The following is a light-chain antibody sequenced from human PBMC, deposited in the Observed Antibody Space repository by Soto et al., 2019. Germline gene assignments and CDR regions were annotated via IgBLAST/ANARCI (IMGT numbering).Light chain of an antibody. CDR1: QSVSSRN. V-gene: IGKV3-20*01. CDR3: LRYGDSPPAYT. Sequence: EIVLTQSPGTVYLSPGERATLSCRASQSVSSRNLAWYRQKPGQAPSLLIFGASNRATGIPDRFSGSGSGTYFTLTISRLEPEDCAVYYCLRYGDSPPAYTFGQGTKLEIK. CDR2: GAS. J-gene: IGKJ2*01.